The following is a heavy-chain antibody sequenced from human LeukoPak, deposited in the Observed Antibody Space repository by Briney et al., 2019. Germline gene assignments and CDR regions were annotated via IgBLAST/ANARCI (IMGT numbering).Heavy chain of an antibody. CDR3: ARGTQAAAGPTHDY. Sequence: SQTLSLTCAVSGGSISSGGYSWSWIRQPPGKGLEWIGYIYHSGSTYYNPSLKSRVTISVDRSKNQFSLKLSSVTAADTAVYYCARGTQAAAGPTHDYWGQGTLVTVSS. CDR2: IYHSGST. V-gene: IGHV4-30-2*01. CDR1: GGSISSGGYS. D-gene: IGHD6-13*01. J-gene: IGHJ4*02.